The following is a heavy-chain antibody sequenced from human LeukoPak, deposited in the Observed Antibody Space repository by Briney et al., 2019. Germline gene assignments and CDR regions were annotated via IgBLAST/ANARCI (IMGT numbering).Heavy chain of an antibody. CDR3: ARVELERSFDI. D-gene: IGHD1-1*01. J-gene: IGHJ3*02. CDR2: IYYSGTT. V-gene: IGHV4-59*01. Sequence: ETLSLTCTVSGDSISGYYWSWIRRPPGKGLEWIGYIYYSGTTHYNPSLTSRVTISLDTSKNQFSLKLSSVTAADTAVYYCARVELERSFDIWGQGTMVTVSS. CDR1: GDSISGYY.